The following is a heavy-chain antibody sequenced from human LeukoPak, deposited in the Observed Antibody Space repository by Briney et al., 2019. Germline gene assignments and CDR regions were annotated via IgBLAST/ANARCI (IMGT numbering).Heavy chain of an antibody. Sequence: GASVKVSCKASGYTFTSYYVHWVRQATGLRLEWMGIINPTGGSTSYAQKFQGRVTITRDTSTSTVYMELSSLRSEDTAVYYCAWTSSGSFDYWGQGTLVTVSS. D-gene: IGHD1-26*01. CDR3: AWTSSGSFDY. J-gene: IGHJ4*02. CDR2: INPTGGST. V-gene: IGHV1-46*01. CDR1: GYTFTSYY.